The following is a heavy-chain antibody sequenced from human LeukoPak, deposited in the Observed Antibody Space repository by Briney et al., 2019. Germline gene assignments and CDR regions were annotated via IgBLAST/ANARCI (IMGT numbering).Heavy chain of an antibody. CDR3: ARSPRIAAASFDI. CDR1: GGTFSSYA. CDR2: IIPIFGTA. D-gene: IGHD6-13*01. V-gene: IGHV1-69*13. Sequence: SVKVSCKASGGTFSSYAISWERQAPGQGLEWMGGIIPIFGTANYAQKFQGRVTITADESTSTAYMELSSLRSEDTAVYYCARSPRIAAASFDIWGQGTMVTVSS. J-gene: IGHJ3*02.